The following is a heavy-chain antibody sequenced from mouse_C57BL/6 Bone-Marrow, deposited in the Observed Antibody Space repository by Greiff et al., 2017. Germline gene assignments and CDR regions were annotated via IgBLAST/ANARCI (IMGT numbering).Heavy chain of an antibody. Sequence: VQRVESGPGLVQPSQSLSITCTVSGFSLTSYGVHWVRQSPGKGLEWLGVIWSGGSTDYNAAFISRLSISQDNSKSQVFFKMNSLQADDTAIYYCARRRDGYFDVWGTGTTVTVSS. V-gene: IGHV2-2*01. D-gene: IGHD3-3*01. CDR3: ARRRDGYFDV. J-gene: IGHJ1*03. CDR1: GFSLTSYG. CDR2: IWSGGST.